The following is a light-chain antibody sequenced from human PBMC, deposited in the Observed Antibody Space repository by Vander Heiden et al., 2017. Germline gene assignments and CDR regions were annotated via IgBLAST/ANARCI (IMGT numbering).Light chain of an antibody. CDR3: QQYGSSPRT. J-gene: IGKJ1*01. Sequence: VLTQSPGTLSFSPGERATLSCRASQSVSSSYLAWYQQKPGQAPRLLIYGASSRATGIPDRFSGSGSGTDFTLTISRLEPEDFAVYYCQQYGSSPRTFGQGTKVEIK. V-gene: IGKV3-20*01. CDR1: QSVSSSY. CDR2: GAS.